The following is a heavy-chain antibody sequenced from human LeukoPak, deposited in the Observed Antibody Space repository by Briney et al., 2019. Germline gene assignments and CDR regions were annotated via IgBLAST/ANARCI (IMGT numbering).Heavy chain of an antibody. D-gene: IGHD6-6*01. J-gene: IGHJ4*02. CDR2: IIPILGIA. CDR1: GGTFSSYA. Sequence: ASVKVSCKASGGTFSSYAISWVRQAPGQGLEWMGRIIPILGIASYAQKFQGRVTITADKSTSTAYMELSSLRSEDTAVYYCASRTIAARLSGFDYWGQGTLVTVSS. CDR3: ASRTIAARLSGFDY. V-gene: IGHV1-69*04.